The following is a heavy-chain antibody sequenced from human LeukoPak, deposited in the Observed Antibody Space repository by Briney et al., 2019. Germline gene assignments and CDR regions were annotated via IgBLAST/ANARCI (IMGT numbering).Heavy chain of an antibody. CDR1: GGSISSGGYY. CDR2: IYYSGST. CDR3: ARGGSGTFDY. D-gene: IGHD3-10*01. J-gene: IGHJ4*02. Sequence: SETLSLTCTVSGGSISSGGYYWSWIRQHPGTGLEWIGYIYYSGSTYYNPSLKSRVTISVDTSKNQFSLKLSSVTAADTAVYYCARGGSGTFDYWGQGTLVTVSS. V-gene: IGHV4-31*03.